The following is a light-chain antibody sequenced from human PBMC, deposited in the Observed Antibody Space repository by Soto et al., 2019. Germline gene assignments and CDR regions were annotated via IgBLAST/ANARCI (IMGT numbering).Light chain of an antibody. CDR1: SGDVGGFNY. V-gene: IGLV2-14*01. CDR2: EVS. J-gene: IGLJ2*01. CDR3: SSYAISISLGVI. Sequence: QSALTQPASVSGSPGQSITISCTGTSGDVGGFNYVSWYQQFPGKAPKLIIYEVSDRPSGVSDRFSGSKSGNTASLTISGLQAEDEADYYCSSYAISISLGVIFGGGTKVTV.